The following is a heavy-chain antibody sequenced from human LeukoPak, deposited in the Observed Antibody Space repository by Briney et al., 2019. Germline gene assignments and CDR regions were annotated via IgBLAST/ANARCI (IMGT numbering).Heavy chain of an antibody. J-gene: IGHJ4*02. Sequence: GGSLGLSCAASGFTVSSNYMSWVRQAPGKGLEWVSVIYSGGSTYYADSVKGRFTISRDNSKNTLYLQMNSLRAEDTAVYYCARVSARWLGFFDLWGQGTLVTVSS. V-gene: IGHV3-53*01. CDR2: IYSGGST. CDR3: ARVSARWLGFFDL. CDR1: GFTVSSNY. D-gene: IGHD6-19*01.